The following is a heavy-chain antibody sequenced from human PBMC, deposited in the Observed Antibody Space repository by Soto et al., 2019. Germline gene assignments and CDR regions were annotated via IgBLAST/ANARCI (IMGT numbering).Heavy chain of an antibody. CDR2: ISSSGSTI. CDR1: GFTFSDYY. CDR3: ARATPGNIVARYYYYYYMDV. D-gene: IGHD5-12*01. J-gene: IGHJ6*03. Sequence: GGSLRLSCAASGFTFSDYYMSWIRQAPGKGLEWVSYISSSGSTIYYADSVKGRFTISRDNAKNSLYLQMNSLRAEDTAVYYCARATPGNIVARYYYYYYMDVWGKGTTVTVSS. V-gene: IGHV3-11*01.